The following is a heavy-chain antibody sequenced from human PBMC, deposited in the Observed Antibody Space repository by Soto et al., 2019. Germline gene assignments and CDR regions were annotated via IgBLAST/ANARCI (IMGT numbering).Heavy chain of an antibody. J-gene: IGHJ5*02. CDR1: GFTFVTTD. Sequence: QLLQSVGGFVQPGGSLTLSCAASGFTFVTTDMSWVRQAPGGGLEWVSTIDGSGGITYYADSVKGRLTISRDNSRNTVYLQMNSQRGDDSALYYCVKNSGWFNTWGQGALVTVSS. CDR2: IDGSGGIT. CDR3: VKNSGWFNT. V-gene: IGHV3-23*01. D-gene: IGHD3-10*01.